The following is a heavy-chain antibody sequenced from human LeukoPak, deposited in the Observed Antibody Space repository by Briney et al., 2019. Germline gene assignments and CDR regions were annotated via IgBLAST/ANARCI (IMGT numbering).Heavy chain of an antibody. J-gene: IGHJ5*02. Sequence: GGSLRLSCAASGFTVSSDIVYWVRQAPGKGLAWVSILHSAGDIFYADSVRGRFSISRDNSKNTMYLQMNSLRAEDTAVYYCATRGSWGQGTLVTVSS. CDR1: GFTVSSDI. CDR2: LHSAGDI. D-gene: IGHD5-12*01. CDR3: ATRGS. V-gene: IGHV3-53*01.